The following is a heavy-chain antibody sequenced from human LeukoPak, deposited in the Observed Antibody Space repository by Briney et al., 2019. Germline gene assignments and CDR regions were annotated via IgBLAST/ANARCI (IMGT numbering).Heavy chain of an antibody. V-gene: IGHV3-11*01. J-gene: IGHJ4*02. CDR2: ISSSGSNI. D-gene: IGHD3-10*01. CDR1: GFTFSDYY. Sequence: GGSLRLSCAASGFTFSDYYMSWIRQAPGKGLEWLSYISSSGSNIYYADSVKGRFTISRDNAKNSLYLQMNSLRAEDTAVYYCARENMVRGVIMYYFDYWGQGTLVTVSS. CDR3: ARENMVRGVIMYYFDY.